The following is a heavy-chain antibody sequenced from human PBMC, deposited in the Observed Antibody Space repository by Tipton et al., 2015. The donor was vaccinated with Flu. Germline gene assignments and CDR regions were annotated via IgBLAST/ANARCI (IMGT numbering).Heavy chain of an antibody. D-gene: IGHD3-10*02. CDR2: IYPSGTT. CDR3: ARLSYYDVDLKNFCFDY. J-gene: IGHJ4*02. Sequence: TLSLTCTASSGSIRSTNYFCAWIRQPPGKRLELIGSIYPSGTTYYNPSLKGRVTITIYTSKGQFSLMLSSVTAADTAVYYCARLSYYDVDLKNFCFDYWGQGALVTVSS. CDR1: SGSIRSTNYF. V-gene: IGHV4-39*01.